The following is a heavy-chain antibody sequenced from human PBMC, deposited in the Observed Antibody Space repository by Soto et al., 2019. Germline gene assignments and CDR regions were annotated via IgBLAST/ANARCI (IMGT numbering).Heavy chain of an antibody. J-gene: IGHJ6*02. V-gene: IGHV1-69*12. Sequence: QVQLVQSGAEVKKPGSSVKVSCKASGGTFSSYAISWVRQAPRQGLEWMGGIIPIFGTANYAQKFQGRVTITAAESTSTAYLELSSLRSEDTAVYYCARHDCISTSCYSYYYSGMDVWGQGTTVTVSS. D-gene: IGHD2-2*01. CDR2: IIPIFGTA. CDR1: GGTFSSYA. CDR3: ARHDCISTSCYSYYYSGMDV.